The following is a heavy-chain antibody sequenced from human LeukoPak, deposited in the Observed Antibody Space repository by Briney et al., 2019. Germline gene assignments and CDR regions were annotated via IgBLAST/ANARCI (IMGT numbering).Heavy chain of an antibody. V-gene: IGHV3-74*01. CDR3: VRDTSPHYTDV. J-gene: IGHJ6*03. Sequence: GGSLRLSCAASGFTFSSYWIHWVRQVPGEGPVWVSRINGDGSTTHYADSVKGRFTISRDNVKNTAYLQMNSLRAEDTAVYYCVRDTSPHYTDVWGKGTTVTVSS. CDR2: INGDGSTT. CDR1: GFTFSSYW.